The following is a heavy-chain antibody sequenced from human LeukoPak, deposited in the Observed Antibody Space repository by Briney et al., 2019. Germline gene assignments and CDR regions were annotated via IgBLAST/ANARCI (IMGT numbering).Heavy chain of an antibody. CDR3: ASARLSITIFGVVTTYGMDV. CDR1: GGSISSYY. CDR2: IYYSGST. V-gene: IGHV4-59*06. Sequence: SETLSLTCTVSGGSISSYYWSWIRQPPGKGLEWIGYIYYSGSTYYNPSLKSRVTISVDTSKNQFSLKLSSVTAADTAVYYCASARLSITIFGVVTTYGMDVWGQGTTVTVSS. J-gene: IGHJ6*02. D-gene: IGHD3-3*01.